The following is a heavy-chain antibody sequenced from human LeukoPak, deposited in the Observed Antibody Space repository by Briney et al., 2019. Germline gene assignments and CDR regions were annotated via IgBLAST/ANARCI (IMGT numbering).Heavy chain of an antibody. D-gene: IGHD4-11*01. CDR1: GYTFTGYY. CDR2: INPNSGGA. V-gene: IGHV1-2*02. CDR3: ASGGYSTWYWFDP. J-gene: IGHJ5*02. Sequence: ASVKVSCKASGYTFTGYYMHWVRQAPGQGLEWMGWINPNSGGANYAQNFQGRVTMTRDTSISTVYMELSRLRSDDTAVYYCASGGYSTWYWFDPWGQGTLVTVSS.